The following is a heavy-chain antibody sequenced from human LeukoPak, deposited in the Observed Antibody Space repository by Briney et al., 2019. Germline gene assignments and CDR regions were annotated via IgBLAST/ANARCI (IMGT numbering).Heavy chain of an antibody. V-gene: IGHV3-23*01. CDR2: ISGSGGST. CDR3: AKFYDILTGYLPHFDY. J-gene: IGHJ4*02. CDR1: GFTFSSYG. Sequence: GGSLRLSCAASGFTFSSYGMSWVRQGPGKGLEWVSAISGSGGSTDYADSVKGRFTISRDNSKNTLYLQMNSLRAEDTAVYYCAKFYDILTGYLPHFDYWGQGTLVTVSS. D-gene: IGHD3-9*01.